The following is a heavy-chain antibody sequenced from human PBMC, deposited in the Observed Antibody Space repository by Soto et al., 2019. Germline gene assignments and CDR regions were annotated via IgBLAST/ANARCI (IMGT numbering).Heavy chain of an antibody. CDR3: ARYSNYVGTYANWFDP. J-gene: IGHJ5*02. Sequence: SETLSLTCTVSGGSISSYYWSWIRQPPGKGLEWIGYIYYSGSTNYNPSLKSRVTISVDTSKNQFSLKLSSVTAADTAVYYCARYSNYVGTYANWFDPWGQGTLDTVSS. V-gene: IGHV4-59*08. CDR2: IYYSGST. D-gene: IGHD4-4*01. CDR1: GGSISSYY.